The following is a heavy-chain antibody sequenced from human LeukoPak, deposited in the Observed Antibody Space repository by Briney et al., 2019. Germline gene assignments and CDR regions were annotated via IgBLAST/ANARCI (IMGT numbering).Heavy chain of an antibody. D-gene: IGHD4-17*01. CDR2: IIPIFGTA. CDR3: PSLPTTVATSGAFDI. J-gene: IGHJ3*02. V-gene: IGHV1-69*01. CDR1: GGTFSIYA. Sequence: SVKVSCKASGGTFSIYAISWVRQAPGQGLEWMGGIIPIFGTANYAQKFQGRVTITADESTSTAYMELSSLTSEDTAVSYCPSLPTTVATSGAFDIWGQPIIVTVSS.